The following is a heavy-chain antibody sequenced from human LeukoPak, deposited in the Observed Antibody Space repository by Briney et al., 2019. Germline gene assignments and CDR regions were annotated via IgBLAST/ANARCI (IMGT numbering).Heavy chain of an antibody. J-gene: IGHJ4*02. V-gene: IGHV3-30*18. Sequence: GGSLRLSCAASGFTFTTFGIHWVRQAPGKGLEWVAAISPDGNIEYYTDFEKGRFTISRDNSKNMIYLQMNSLRGEDSAVYYCAKINNDDDYWGQGTLVTVSS. CDR1: GFTFTTFG. CDR3: AKINNDDDY. D-gene: IGHD1/OR15-1a*01. CDR2: ISPDGNIE.